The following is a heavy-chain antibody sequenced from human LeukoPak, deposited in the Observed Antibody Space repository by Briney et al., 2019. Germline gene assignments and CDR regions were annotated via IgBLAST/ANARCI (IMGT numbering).Heavy chain of an antibody. CDR3: TRVGYIDEGIDC. V-gene: IGHV3-7*04. D-gene: IGHD5-24*01. Sequence: AGGSLRLSCVASGFPFSSYWMTWVRQAPGKGLEWVANIKQDGSKKSYVDSVKGRFTISRDNAKNSLYLQMNSLRAEDTAIYYCTRVGYIDEGIDCWGQGTLVTVSS. J-gene: IGHJ4*02. CDR1: GFPFSSYW. CDR2: IKQDGSKK.